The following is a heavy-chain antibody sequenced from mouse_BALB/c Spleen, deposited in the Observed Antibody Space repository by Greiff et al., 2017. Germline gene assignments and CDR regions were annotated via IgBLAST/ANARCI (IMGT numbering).Heavy chain of an antibody. Sequence: QVQLQQSGAELARPGASVKMSCKASGYTFTSYTMHWVKQRPGQGLEWIGYINPSSGYTNYNQKFKDKATLTADKSSSTAYMQLSSLTSEDSAVYYCARPPWDGDYFDYWGQGTTLTVSS. CDR2: INPSSGYT. J-gene: IGHJ2*01. V-gene: IGHV1-4*01. D-gene: IGHD4-1*01. CDR1: GYTFTSYT. CDR3: ARPPWDGDYFDY.